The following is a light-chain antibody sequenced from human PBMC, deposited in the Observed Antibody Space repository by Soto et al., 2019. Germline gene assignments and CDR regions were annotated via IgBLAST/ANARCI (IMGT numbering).Light chain of an antibody. CDR3: QKYNSAPWT. CDR2: AAS. Sequence: DIQMTQSPSSLSASVGARVTITCRASQGISSSLAWYQQKPGQVPKLLIYAASTPQSGVPSRFRGSGSGTEFFLTISSLQPEDVATYYCQKYNSAPWTFGQGTKVDIK. CDR1: QGISSS. J-gene: IGKJ1*01. V-gene: IGKV1-27*01.